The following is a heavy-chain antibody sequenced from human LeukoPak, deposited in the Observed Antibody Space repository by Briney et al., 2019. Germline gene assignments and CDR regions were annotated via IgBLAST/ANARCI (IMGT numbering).Heavy chain of an antibody. CDR2: IYTSGST. CDR3: ARAESGGGYGMDV. D-gene: IGHD3-10*01. V-gene: IGHV4-61*02. CDR1: GGSISSGSCY. Sequence: PSETLSLTCTVSGGSISSGSCYWSWIRQPAGKGLEWIGRIYTSGSTNYNPSLKSRVTISVDTSKNQFSLKLRSVTAADTAVYYCARAESGGGYGMDVWGRGTTGTVSS. J-gene: IGHJ6*02.